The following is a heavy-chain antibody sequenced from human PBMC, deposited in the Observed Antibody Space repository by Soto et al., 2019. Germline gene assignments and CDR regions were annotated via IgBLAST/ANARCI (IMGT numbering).Heavy chain of an antibody. CDR3: TKAIEWGGSHLNHAFNV. J-gene: IGHJ3*01. D-gene: IGHD1-26*01. CDR2: ISWNSGVI. Sequence: EMQLVESGGGLVQPGRSLRLSCAASGFTFDDYAMHWVRQVPGKGLEWVSGISWNSGVIDYADSVKGRFTISRDSAKNSLYLQMNSLKPEDTALYYCTKAIEWGGSHLNHAFNVWGQGTMVSVYS. CDR1: GFTFDDYA. V-gene: IGHV3-9*01.